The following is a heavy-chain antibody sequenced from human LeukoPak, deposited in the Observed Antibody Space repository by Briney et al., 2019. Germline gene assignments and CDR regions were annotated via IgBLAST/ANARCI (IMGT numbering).Heavy chain of an antibody. CDR3: ARVASRNEDIVATGLGDNAFDI. J-gene: IGHJ3*02. Sequence: GRSLRLSCAGSGFTFSTYGMSWFRQAPGKGLEWVSAISGSGDVTKYADSVQGRFTISRDNSKNMLYLDMNSLRAEDTALYYCARVASRNEDIVATGLGDNAFDIWGQGTMVTVSS. CDR1: GFTFSTYG. D-gene: IGHD5-12*01. V-gene: IGHV3-23*01. CDR2: ISGSGDVT.